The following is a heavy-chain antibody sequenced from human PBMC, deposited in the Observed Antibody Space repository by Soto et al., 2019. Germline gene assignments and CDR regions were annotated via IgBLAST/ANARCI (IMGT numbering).Heavy chain of an antibody. CDR3: ARVYLMEQKGATSYFDN. CDR1: GGTFSSYT. CDR2: IIPILGIA. D-gene: IGHD1-26*01. J-gene: IGHJ4*02. Sequence: QVQLVQSGAEVKKPGSSVKVSCKASGGTFSSYTISWVRQAPGQGLEWMGRIIPILGIANYAQKFQGRVTITSDKQTSTAELEVSGLRCEHPAVYYCARVYLMEQKGATSYFDNGGQEPLVTRSS. V-gene: IGHV1-69*02.